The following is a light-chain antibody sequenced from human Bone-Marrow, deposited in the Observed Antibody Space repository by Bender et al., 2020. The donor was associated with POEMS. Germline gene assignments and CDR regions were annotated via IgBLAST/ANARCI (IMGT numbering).Light chain of an antibody. J-gene: IGLJ3*02. CDR3: SSYSSSSTMWL. CDR2: DVS. Sequence: QSALTQPPSASGSPGQSVTISCTGASSDAGGYNYVSWYQQHPGKAPKLMIYDVSNRPSGVSDRFSGSKSGNTASLTIFGLQAEDEADYYCSSYSSSSTMWLFGGGTKLTVL. V-gene: IGLV2-14*01. CDR1: SSDAGGYNY.